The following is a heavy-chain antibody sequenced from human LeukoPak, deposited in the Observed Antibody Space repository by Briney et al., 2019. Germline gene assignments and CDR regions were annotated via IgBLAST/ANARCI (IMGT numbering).Heavy chain of an antibody. Sequence: SVKVSCKASGGTFISYAISWVRQAPGQGLEWMGRIIPIFGTANYAQKFQGRVTITTDESTSTAYMELSSLRSEDTAVYYCCAVVATIDTLYYFDYWGQGTLVIVSS. CDR1: GGTFISYA. CDR2: IIPIFGTA. V-gene: IGHV1-69*05. D-gene: IGHD5-12*01. J-gene: IGHJ4*02. CDR3: CAVVATIDTLYYFDY.